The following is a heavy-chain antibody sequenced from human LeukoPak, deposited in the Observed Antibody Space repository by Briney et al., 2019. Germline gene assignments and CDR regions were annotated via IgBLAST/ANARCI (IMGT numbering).Heavy chain of an antibody. V-gene: IGHV4-34*01. CDR3: ARRRYCSSTSCYASPPKNYFDY. CDR2: INHSGST. CDR1: GGSFSGYY. D-gene: IGHD2-2*01. J-gene: IGHJ4*02. Sequence: KASETLSPTCAVYGGSFSGYYWSWIRQPPGKGLEWIGEINHSGSTNYNPSLKSRVTISVDTSKNQFSLKLGSVTAADTAVYYCARRRYCSSTSCYASPPKNYFDYWGQGTLVTVSS.